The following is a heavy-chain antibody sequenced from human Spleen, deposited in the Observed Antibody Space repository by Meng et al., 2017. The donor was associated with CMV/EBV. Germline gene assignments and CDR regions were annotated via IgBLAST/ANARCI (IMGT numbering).Heavy chain of an antibody. D-gene: IGHD2-15*01. CDR1: GFTFDDYA. CDR2: ISWNSGHI. V-gene: IGHV3-9*01. Sequence: SLKISCAASGFTFDDYAMHWVRQAPGKGLEWVSGISWNSGHIAYADSVKGRFTISRDNAKNSLYLQMSSLRAEDTAVYYCARVRIVVVAATRGWGFDPWGQGTLVTVSS. J-gene: IGHJ5*02. CDR3: ARVRIVVVAATRGWGFDP.